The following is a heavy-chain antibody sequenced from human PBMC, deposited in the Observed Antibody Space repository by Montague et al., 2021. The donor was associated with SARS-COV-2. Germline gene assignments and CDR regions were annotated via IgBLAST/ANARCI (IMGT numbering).Heavy chain of an antibody. J-gene: IGHJ6*02. CDR2: IYHSGST. CDR3: ARRPLGYYYYGMDV. CDR1: GGSISSSNW. V-gene: IGHV4-4*02. Sequence: SETLSLTCAVSGGSISSSNWWSWVRQPPGKGLEWIGGIYHSGSTNYNPSLKSRVTISVDKSKNQFSLKLSSVTAAATAVYYCARRPLGYYYYGMDVWGQGTTVTVSS.